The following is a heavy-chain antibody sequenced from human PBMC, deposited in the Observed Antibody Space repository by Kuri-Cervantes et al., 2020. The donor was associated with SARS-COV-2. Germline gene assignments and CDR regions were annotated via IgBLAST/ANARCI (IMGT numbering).Heavy chain of an antibody. CDR3: ARDLTGPNYDFWSGPEYYFDY. J-gene: IGHJ4*01. V-gene: IGHV4-38-2*02. Sequence: SETLSLTCAVSGYSISSGYCWGWIRQPPGKGLEWIGSIYHSGSTYYNPSLKSRVTISVDTSKNQFSLKLSSVTAADTAVYYCARDLTGPNYDFWSGPEYYFDYWGHGTLVTVSS. CDR2: IYHSGST. CDR1: GYSISSGYC. D-gene: IGHD3-3*01.